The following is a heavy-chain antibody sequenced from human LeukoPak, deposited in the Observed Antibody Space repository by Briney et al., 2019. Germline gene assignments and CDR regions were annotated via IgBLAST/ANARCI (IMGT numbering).Heavy chain of an antibody. CDR3: ARGGAYCGGDCYPIDYYYYYMDV. CDR2: ISGSGGST. Sequence: PGGSLRLSCAASGFTFSSYAMSWVRQAPGKGLEWVSAISGSGGSTYYADSVKGRFTISRDNSKNTLYLQMNSLRAEDTAVYYCARGGAYCGGDCYPIDYYYYYMDVWGKGTTVTVSS. V-gene: IGHV3-23*01. J-gene: IGHJ6*03. CDR1: GFTFSSYA. D-gene: IGHD2-21*01.